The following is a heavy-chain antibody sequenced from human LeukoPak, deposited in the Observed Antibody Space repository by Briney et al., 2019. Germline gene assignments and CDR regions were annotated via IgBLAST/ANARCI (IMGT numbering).Heavy chain of an antibody. J-gene: IGHJ1*01. CDR2: IYHSGST. Sequence: PSETLSLTCIVSGGSLRSAGYYWSWIRQPPGKGLEWMGNIYHSGSTDYNPSLKSRLTILIDRSKNQFSLKLSSVTAADTAVYYCASPPIFGVVISTRKYFQHWGQGTLVTVSS. CDR1: GGSLRSAGYY. V-gene: IGHV4-30-2*01. D-gene: IGHD3-3*01. CDR3: ASPPIFGVVISTRKYFQH.